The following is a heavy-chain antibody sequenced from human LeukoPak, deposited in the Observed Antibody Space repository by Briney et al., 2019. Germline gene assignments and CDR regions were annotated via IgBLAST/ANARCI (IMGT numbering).Heavy chain of an antibody. CDR2: INSDGSST. CDR3: ARDAPTVVAFDDAFDI. D-gene: IGHD2-15*01. CDR1: GFTFSSYW. J-gene: IGHJ3*02. Sequence: GGSLRLPCAASGFTFSSYWMHWVRQAPGKGLVWVSRINSDGSSTSYADSVKGRFTISRDNAKNTLYLQMNSLRAEDTAVYYCARDAPTVVAFDDAFDIWGQGTMVTVSS. V-gene: IGHV3-74*01.